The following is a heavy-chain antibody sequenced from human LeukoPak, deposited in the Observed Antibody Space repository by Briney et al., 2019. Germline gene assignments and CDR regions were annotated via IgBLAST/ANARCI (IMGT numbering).Heavy chain of an antibody. CDR2: IYSGGST. CDR1: GFTFSSYG. V-gene: IGHV3-NL1*01. D-gene: IGHD2-15*01. CDR3: ARGWSYYYMDV. Sequence: GRSLRLSCAASGFTFSSYGMHWVRQAPGKGLEWVSVIYSGGSTYYADSVKGRFTISRDNSKNTLYLQMNSLRAEDTAVYYCARGWSYYYMDVWGKGTTVTVSS. J-gene: IGHJ6*03.